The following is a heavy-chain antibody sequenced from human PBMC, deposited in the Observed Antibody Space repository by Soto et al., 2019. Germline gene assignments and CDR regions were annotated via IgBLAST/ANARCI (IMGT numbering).Heavy chain of an antibody. CDR1: GYSFTNYW. V-gene: IGHV5-51*01. Sequence: GESLKISCKGFGYSFTNYWIAWVRQMPGQGLEWMGIIYPGDSDTTYNPSFQGHVTISADKSISTAYLQWASLEASDTAMYYCARQKSSMAKINNDAFDIWGQGTMVTVSS. D-gene: IGHD5-12*01. J-gene: IGHJ3*02. CDR2: IYPGDSDT. CDR3: ARQKSSMAKINNDAFDI.